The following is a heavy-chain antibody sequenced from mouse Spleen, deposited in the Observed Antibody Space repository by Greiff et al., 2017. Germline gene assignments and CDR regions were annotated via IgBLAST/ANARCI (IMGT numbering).Heavy chain of an antibody. V-gene: IGHV1-82*01. CDR3: ARSYGSSKYFDV. Sequence: VKLMESGPELVKPGASVKISCKASGYAFSSSWMNWVKQRPGKGLEWIGRIYPGDGDTNYNGKFKGKATLTADKSSSTAYMQLSSLTSEDSAVYFCARSYGSSKYFDVWGAGTTVTVSS. CDR1: GYAFSSSW. J-gene: IGHJ1*01. CDR2: IYPGDGDT. D-gene: IGHD1-1*01.